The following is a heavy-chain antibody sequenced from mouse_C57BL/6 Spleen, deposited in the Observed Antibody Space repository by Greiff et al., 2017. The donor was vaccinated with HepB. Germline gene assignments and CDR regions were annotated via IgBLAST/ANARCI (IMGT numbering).Heavy chain of an antibody. V-gene: IGHV5-4*03. J-gene: IGHJ2*01. D-gene: IGHD1-1*01. CDR1: GFTFSSYA. Sequence: EVKLVESGGGLVKPGGSLKLSCAASGFTFSSYAMSWVRQTPEKRLEWVATISDGGSYTYYPDNVKGRFTISRDNAKNNLYLQMSHLKSEDTAMYYCARDYSGSSYDYWGQGTTLTVSS. CDR2: ISDGGSYT. CDR3: ARDYSGSSYDY.